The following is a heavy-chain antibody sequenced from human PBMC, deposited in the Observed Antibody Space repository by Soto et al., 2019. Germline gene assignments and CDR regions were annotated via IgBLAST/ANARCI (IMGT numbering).Heavy chain of an antibody. CDR2: IRTISSAI. V-gene: IGHV3-48*02. D-gene: IGHD2-15*01. CDR3: ARETPPFDP. Sequence: QLVESGGGLVQPGGSLRLSCAASGFTFSDYPMNWVRQAPGKGLEWVSSIRTISSAIYFADSVRGRFTISRDNARNSLYLHMTSLRDEDTAVYYCARETPPFDPWGQGTLVTVSS. J-gene: IGHJ5*02. CDR1: GFTFSDYP.